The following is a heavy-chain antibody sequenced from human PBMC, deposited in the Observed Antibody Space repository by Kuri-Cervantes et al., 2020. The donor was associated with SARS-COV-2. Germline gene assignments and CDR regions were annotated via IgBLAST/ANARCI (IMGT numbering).Heavy chain of an antibody. V-gene: IGHV4-34*01. Sequence: SQTLSLTCAVYGGSFSGYYWSWIRQPPGKGLEWIGEINHSGSTNYNPSLKSRVTISVDTSKNQFSLKLSSVTAADTAVYYCARDPPYSSSSDFDYWGQGTLVTVSS. CDR3: ARDPPYSSSSDFDY. CDR2: INHSGST. CDR1: GGSFSGYY. D-gene: IGHD6-6*01. J-gene: IGHJ4*02.